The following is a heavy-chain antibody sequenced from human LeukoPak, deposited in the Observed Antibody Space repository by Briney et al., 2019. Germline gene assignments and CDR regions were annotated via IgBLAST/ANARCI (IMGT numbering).Heavy chain of an antibody. CDR2: INQHEPEK. Sequence: GGSLRLSCVASGFAFSSYWMSWVRQAPGEGLEWVANINQHEPEKFYVDSVKGRFTISRDNAKNTLFLQMNRLTSEDTGVYYCARDGGGFAYWGQGTLVTDS. CDR1: GFAFSSYW. CDR3: ARDGGGFAY. J-gene: IGHJ4*02. D-gene: IGHD3-10*01. V-gene: IGHV3-7*01.